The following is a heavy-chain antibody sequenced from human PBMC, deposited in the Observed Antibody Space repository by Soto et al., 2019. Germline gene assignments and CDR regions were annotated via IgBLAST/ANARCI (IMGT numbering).Heavy chain of an antibody. D-gene: IGHD6-13*01. CDR3: ASVAGISGPIYY. CDR1: GYTFTGYY. CDR2: INTNSSGT. Sequence: ASVKVSCKASGYTFTGYYMHWVRQAPGQGLEWMGWINTNSSGTNYAQKFQGWVTMTRDTSISTANMKQSRLRSDDTAVYYCASVAGISGPIYYWGQGTLVTVSS. J-gene: IGHJ4*02. V-gene: IGHV1-2*04.